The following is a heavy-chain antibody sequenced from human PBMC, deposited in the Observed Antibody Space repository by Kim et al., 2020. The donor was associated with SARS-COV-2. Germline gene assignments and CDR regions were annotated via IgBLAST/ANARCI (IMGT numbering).Heavy chain of an antibody. Sequence: SETLSLTCTVSGGSVSSGSYYWSWIRQPPGKGLEWIGYIYYSGSTNYNPSLKSRVTISVDTSKNQFSLKLSSVTAADTAVYYCARDITIYGSGDNWGQGTLVTVSS. V-gene: IGHV4-61*01. J-gene: IGHJ4*02. CDR1: GGSVSSGSYY. CDR2: IYYSGST. D-gene: IGHD3-10*01. CDR3: ARDITIYGSGDN.